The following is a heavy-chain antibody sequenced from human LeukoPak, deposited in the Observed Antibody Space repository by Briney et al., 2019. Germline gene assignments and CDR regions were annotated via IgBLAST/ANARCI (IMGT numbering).Heavy chain of an antibody. D-gene: IGHD6-19*01. V-gene: IGHV3-13*01. CDR2: IGTAGDT. J-gene: IGHJ6*02. CDR1: GFTFSSYD. CDR3: ARVETDSCGWPYGMDV. Sequence: PGGSLRLSCAASGFTFSSYDMHWVRQATGKGLEWVSAIGTAGDTYYPGSVKGRFTISRQNAKNSLYLQMNSLRAGDTAVYYCARVETDSCGWPYGMDVWGQGTTVTVSS.